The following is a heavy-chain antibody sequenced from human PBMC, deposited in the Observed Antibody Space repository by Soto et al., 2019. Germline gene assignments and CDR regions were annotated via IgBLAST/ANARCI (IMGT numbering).Heavy chain of an antibody. CDR1: GGSISSYY. CDR2: IYYSGST. Sequence: QVQLQESGPGLVKPSETLSLTCTVSGGSISSYYWSWIRQPPGKGLEWIGYIYYSGSTNYNPPLKSRCTISVATSKNQYARKLTAGTAADTAVYYCARHLSRDDFASTDNYYYYYYMAVWGKGTTVTVSS. CDR3: ARHLSRDDFASTDNYYYYYYMAV. J-gene: IGHJ6*03. D-gene: IGHD3-3*01. V-gene: IGHV4-59*08.